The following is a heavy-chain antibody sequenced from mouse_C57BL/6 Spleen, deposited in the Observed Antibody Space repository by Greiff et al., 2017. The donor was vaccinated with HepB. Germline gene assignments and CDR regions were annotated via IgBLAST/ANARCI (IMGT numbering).Heavy chain of an antibody. V-gene: IGHV1-64*01. J-gene: IGHJ1*03. CDR2: IHPNSGST. Sequence: QVQLQQPGAELVKPGASVKLSCQASGYTFTSYWMHWVKQRPGQGLEWIGMIHPNSGSTNYNEKFKSKATLTVDKSSSTAYMQLSSLTSEDSAVYYCARRGGNYWYFDVWGTGTTVTVSS. CDR3: ARRGGNYWYFDV. D-gene: IGHD2-1*01. CDR1: GYTFTSYW.